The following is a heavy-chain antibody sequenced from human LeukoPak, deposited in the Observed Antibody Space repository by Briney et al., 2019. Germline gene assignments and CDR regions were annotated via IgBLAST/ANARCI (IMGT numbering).Heavy chain of an antibody. CDR2: IFPIFATA. CDR3: ARDGYYGSGSYYNRWFDP. J-gene: IGHJ5*02. CDR1: GGTFSSYA. D-gene: IGHD3-10*01. V-gene: IGHV1-69*13. Sequence: SSVKVSCKASGGTFSSYAISWVRQAPGQGLGWMGRIFPIFATANYAQKFQGRVTITADESTSTAYMELSSLRSDDTAVYYCARDGYYGSGSYYNRWFDPWGQGTLVTVSS.